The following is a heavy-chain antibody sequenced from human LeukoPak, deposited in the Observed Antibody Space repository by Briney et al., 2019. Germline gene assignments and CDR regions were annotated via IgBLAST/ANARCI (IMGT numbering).Heavy chain of an antibody. V-gene: IGHV1-2*02. J-gene: IGHJ4*02. CDR2: INPNSGGT. Sequence: ASVKVSCTASGYTFTGYYMHWVRQAPGQGLEWMGWINPNSGGTNYAQKFRGRVTMTRDTSISTAYMELSRLRSDDTAVYYCARAATVTTHYFDYWGQGTLVTVSS. CDR3: ARAATVTTHYFDY. CDR1: GYTFTGYY. D-gene: IGHD4-17*01.